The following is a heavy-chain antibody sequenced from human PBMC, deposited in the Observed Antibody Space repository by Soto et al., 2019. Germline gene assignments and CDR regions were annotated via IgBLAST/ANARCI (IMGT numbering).Heavy chain of an antibody. CDR2: IIPIFGTA. J-gene: IGHJ5*02. V-gene: IGHV1-69*13. CDR3: ARDSPSGSGSYYSPQGFDP. D-gene: IGHD3-10*01. Sequence: SVKVSCKASGGTFSSYAISWVRQAPGQGLEWMGGIIPIFGTANYAQKFQGRVTITADESTSTAYMELSSLRSEDTAVYYCARDSPSGSGSYYSPQGFDPWGQGTLVTVSS. CDR1: GGTFSSYA.